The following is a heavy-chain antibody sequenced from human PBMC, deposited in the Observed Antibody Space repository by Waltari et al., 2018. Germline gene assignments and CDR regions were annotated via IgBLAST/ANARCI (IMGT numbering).Heavy chain of an antibody. CDR1: GYSISSGYY. J-gene: IGHJ6*03. CDR2: IYHSGST. D-gene: IGHD2-21*01. V-gene: IGHV4-38-2*02. Sequence: QVQLQESGPGLVKPSETLSLTCTVSGYSISSGYYWGWIRPPPGKGLAWIGSIYHSGSTYYNPSLKSRVTISVDTSKNQFSLKLSSVTAADTAVYYCAREYCGGDCYSTRGGYYYYYYMDVWGKGTTVTVSS. CDR3: AREYCGGDCYSTRGGYYYYYYMDV.